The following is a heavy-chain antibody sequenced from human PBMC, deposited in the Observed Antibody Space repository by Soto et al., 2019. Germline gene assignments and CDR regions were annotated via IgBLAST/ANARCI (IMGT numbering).Heavy chain of an antibody. V-gene: IGHV3-33*01. Sequence: QVQLVESGGGVVQPGRSLRLSCAASGFTFSSYGMHWVRQAPGKGLEWVAFIWHDGGNKFYAESVKGRCTISRDNSKNTLYLQMTSLSAEDTAMYYCARDGDVNTGFGKDYWGQGTLVTVSS. CDR2: IWHDGGNK. J-gene: IGHJ4*02. CDR1: GFTFSSYG. D-gene: IGHD3-16*01. CDR3: ARDGDVNTGFGKDY.